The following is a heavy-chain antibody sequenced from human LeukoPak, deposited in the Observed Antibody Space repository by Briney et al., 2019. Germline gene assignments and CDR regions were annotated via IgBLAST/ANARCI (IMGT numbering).Heavy chain of an antibody. CDR2: INPNSGDT. Sequence: ASVKVPCKASGYTFTGYYMHWVRQAPGQGLERMGRINPNSGDTKYAQKFQGRVTMTRDTSITTAYMELSSLRSDDTAMYYCARENTLDNWGQGTLVTVSS. V-gene: IGHV1-2*06. CDR1: GYTFTGYY. CDR3: ARENTLDN. J-gene: IGHJ4*02. D-gene: IGHD1/OR15-1a*01.